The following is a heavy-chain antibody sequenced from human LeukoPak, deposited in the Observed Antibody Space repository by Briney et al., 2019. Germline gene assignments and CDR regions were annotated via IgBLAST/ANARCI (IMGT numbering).Heavy chain of an antibody. D-gene: IGHD3-10*01. CDR2: IRYDGSNK. CDR3: ARGITMVRGVTYYYYYGMDV. Sequence: GGCLRLSCAASGFTFSSYGMHWVRQAPGKGLERVAFIRYDGSNKYYADSVKGRFTISRDNSKNTLYLQMNSLRAEDTAVYYCARGITMVRGVTYYYYYGMDVWGQGTTVTVSS. J-gene: IGHJ6*02. V-gene: IGHV3-30*02. CDR1: GFTFSSYG.